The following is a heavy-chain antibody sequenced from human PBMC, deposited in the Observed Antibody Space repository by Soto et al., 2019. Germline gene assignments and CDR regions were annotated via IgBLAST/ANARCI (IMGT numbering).Heavy chain of an antibody. D-gene: IGHD3-22*01. V-gene: IGHV1-46*01. CDR1: GYTFTSYY. CDR2: INPSGGST. Sequence: ASVKVSCKASGYTFTSYYMHWLRQSPGQGLEWMGIINPSGGSTSYAQKFQGRVTMTRDTSTSTVYMELSSLRSEDTAVYYCARADYYDSSRLGYFDYWGQGTLVTVSS. J-gene: IGHJ4*02. CDR3: ARADYYDSSRLGYFDY.